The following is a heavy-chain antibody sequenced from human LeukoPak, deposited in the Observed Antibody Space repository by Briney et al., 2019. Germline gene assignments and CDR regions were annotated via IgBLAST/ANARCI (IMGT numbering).Heavy chain of an antibody. Sequence: GGSLRLSCAASGFTFSNSAMSWVRPAPGKGLEWVSLIIGSSGSTFYADSVKGRFTISRDKSKNTLYLQMNSLRAEDTAVYYCAKGAYDYIEIAYFDYWGQGSLVTVSS. CDR2: IIGSSGST. J-gene: IGHJ4*02. V-gene: IGHV3-23*01. CDR3: AKGAYDYIEIAYFDY. D-gene: IGHD5-12*01. CDR1: GFTFSNSA.